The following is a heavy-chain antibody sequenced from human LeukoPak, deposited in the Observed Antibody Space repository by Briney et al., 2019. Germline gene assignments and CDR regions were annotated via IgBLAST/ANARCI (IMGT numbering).Heavy chain of an antibody. J-gene: IGHJ4*02. CDR2: IYPGDSDT. Sequence: PGESLKISCKGSGYSFTSYWIGWVRQMPGKGLEWMGIIYPGDSDTRYSPSFQGQVTISADKSISTAYLQWSSLKASDTAMYYCARQTAYCGGDCFPTVDYWGQGTLVTVSS. CDR3: ARQTAYCGGDCFPTVDY. CDR1: GYSFTSYW. D-gene: IGHD2-21*02. V-gene: IGHV5-51*01.